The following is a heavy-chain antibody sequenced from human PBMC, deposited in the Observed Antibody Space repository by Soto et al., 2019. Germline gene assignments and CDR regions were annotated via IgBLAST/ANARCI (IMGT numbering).Heavy chain of an antibody. Sequence: SETLSLTCTVSGGSISSYYWSWIRQPPGKGLEWIGYIYYSGSTNYNPSLKSRVTISVDTSKNQFSLKLSSVTAADTAVYYCARHQGSYDFWSGYSPDYYYYYYMDVWGKGTTVTVSS. CDR1: GGSISSYY. CDR2: IYYSGST. V-gene: IGHV4-59*08. J-gene: IGHJ6*03. D-gene: IGHD3-3*01. CDR3: ARHQGSYDFWSGYSPDYYYYYYMDV.